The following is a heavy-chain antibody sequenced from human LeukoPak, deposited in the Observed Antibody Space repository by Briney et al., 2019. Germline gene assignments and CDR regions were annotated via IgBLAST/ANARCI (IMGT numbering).Heavy chain of an antibody. Sequence: PSETLSLTCAVSGGSISSSNWWSWVRQPPGKGLEWIGEIYHSGSTYYNPSLKSRVTISVDSSKNQFSLKLSSVTAADTAVYYCARQGITMVRGTFDPWGQGTLVTVSS. D-gene: IGHD3-10*01. J-gene: IGHJ5*02. CDR1: GGSISSSNW. CDR2: IYHSGST. CDR3: ARQGITMVRGTFDP. V-gene: IGHV4-4*02.